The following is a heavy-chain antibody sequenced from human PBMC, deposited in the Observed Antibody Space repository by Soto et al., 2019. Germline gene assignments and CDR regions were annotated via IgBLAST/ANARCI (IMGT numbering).Heavy chain of an antibody. CDR3: TREWLRLKAFDY. CDR2: IRSKAYGGTT. D-gene: IGHD5-12*01. CDR1: GFTFGDYA. Sequence: PGGSLRLSCTASGFTFGDYAMSWVRQAPGKGLEWVGFIRSKAYGGTTEYAASVKGRFTISRDDSKSIAYLQMNSLKTEDTAVYYCTREWLRLKAFDYWGQGTLVTVSS. V-gene: IGHV3-49*04. J-gene: IGHJ4*02.